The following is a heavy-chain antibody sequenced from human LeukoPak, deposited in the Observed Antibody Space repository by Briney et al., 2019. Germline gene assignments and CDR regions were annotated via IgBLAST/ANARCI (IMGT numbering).Heavy chain of an antibody. CDR1: GGSISSYY. CDR2: IYNSGIT. D-gene: IGHD5-24*01. Sequence: PSETLSLTCTVSGGSISSYYWSWIRQPAGKGLEWIGRIYNSGITNYNPSLKSRVTISVDTSKNQFSLKLSSVTAADTAVYYCASGDGYNRVFDPWGQGTLVTVSS. J-gene: IGHJ5*02. CDR3: ASGDGYNRVFDP. V-gene: IGHV4-4*07.